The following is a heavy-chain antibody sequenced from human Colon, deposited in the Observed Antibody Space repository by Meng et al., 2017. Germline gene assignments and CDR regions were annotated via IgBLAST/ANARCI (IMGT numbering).Heavy chain of an antibody. Sequence: GPALGRPPGPLSPTSAVSVGSLPTTNWWGQVALPPRKGLEGIVEIHPSGGTTYNPSLKSRVPMSIDNSKRQFSLNLSSVTAADTAVYYCARGGGCVNGVCGSLDYWGQGTLVTVSS. CDR3: ARGGGCVNGVCGSLDY. D-gene: IGHD2-8*01. J-gene: IGHJ4*02. CDR1: VGSLPTTNW. CDR2: IHPSGGT. V-gene: IGHV4-4*03.